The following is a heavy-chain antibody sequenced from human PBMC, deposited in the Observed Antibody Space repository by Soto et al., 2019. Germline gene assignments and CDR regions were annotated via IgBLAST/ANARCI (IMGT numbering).Heavy chain of an antibody. D-gene: IGHD5-12*01. Sequence: ASETLSLTCTVSGGSISSYYWSWIRQPAGKGLEWIGRIYTSGSTNYNPSLKSRVTMSVDTSKNQFSLKLSSVTAADTAVYYCARDRDGYNLGAFDIWGQGTMVTVSS. CDR1: GGSISSYY. CDR3: ARDRDGYNLGAFDI. V-gene: IGHV4-4*07. J-gene: IGHJ3*02. CDR2: IYTSGST.